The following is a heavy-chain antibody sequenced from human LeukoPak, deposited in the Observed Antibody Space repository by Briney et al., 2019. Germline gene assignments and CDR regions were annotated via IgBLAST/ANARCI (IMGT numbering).Heavy chain of an antibody. CDR2: IYYSGST. CDR1: GGSISSYY. J-gene: IGHJ4*02. V-gene: IGHV4-59*01. D-gene: IGHD3-10*01. CDR3: VRASGTMVRGSPFDY. Sequence: SETLSLTCTVSGGSISSYYWSWIRQPPGKGLEWIGYIYYSGSTNYNPSLKSRVTISVDTSKNQFSLKLSSVTAADTAVYYCVRASGTMVRGSPFDYWGQGTLVTVSS.